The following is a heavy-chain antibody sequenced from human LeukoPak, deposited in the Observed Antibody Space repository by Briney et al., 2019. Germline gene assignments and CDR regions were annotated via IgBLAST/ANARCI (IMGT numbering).Heavy chain of an antibody. J-gene: IGHJ4*02. D-gene: IGHD3-16*02. V-gene: IGHV3-74*01. CDR1: VFTFSSYW. CDR3: ATFTERENYHYTANL. CDR2: INSDGSST. Sequence: GGALRLSCAPSVFTFSSYWRQRFPQTPGKGRVWVSRINSDGSSTNYADSVKGRFTISRDNAKNTLYLKMNSLRDEDTDVYYCATFTERENYHYTANLWGQGTLVIVS.